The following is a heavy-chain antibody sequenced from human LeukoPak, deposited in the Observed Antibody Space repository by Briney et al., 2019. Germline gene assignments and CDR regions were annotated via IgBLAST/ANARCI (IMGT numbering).Heavy chain of an antibody. CDR2: IYYSGST. D-gene: IGHD6-19*01. Sequence: SETLSLACAVSGGSISSSNWWSWVRQPPGKGLEWIGSIYYSGSTYYNPSLKSRVTISVDTSKNQFSLKLSSVTAADTAVYYCARGADSSGFGWGQGTLVTVSS. J-gene: IGHJ4*02. V-gene: IGHV4-39*01. CDR3: ARGADSSGFG. CDR1: GGSISSSNW.